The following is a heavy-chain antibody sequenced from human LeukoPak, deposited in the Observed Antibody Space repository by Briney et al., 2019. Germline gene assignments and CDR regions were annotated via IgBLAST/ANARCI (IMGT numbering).Heavy chain of an antibody. CDR2: IYYSGST. Sequence: PSETLSLTCTVSGGSISSSSYYWGWIRQPPGKGPEWIGSIYYSGSTYYNPSLKSRVTISVDTSKNQFSLKLSSVTAADTAVYYSARGGIAAQGDYFDYWGQGTLVTVSS. J-gene: IGHJ4*02. CDR3: ARGGIAAQGDYFDY. V-gene: IGHV4-39*07. D-gene: IGHD6-13*01. CDR1: GGSISSSSYY.